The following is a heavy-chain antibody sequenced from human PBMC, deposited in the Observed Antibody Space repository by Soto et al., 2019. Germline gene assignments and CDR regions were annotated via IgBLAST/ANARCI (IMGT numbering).Heavy chain of an antibody. CDR2: IYYSGST. Sequence: SETLSLTCTVSGGSISSSSYYWGWIRQPPGKGLEWIGSIYYSGSTYYNPSLKSRVTISVDTSKNQFSLKLSSVTAADTAVYYCASQRNNGSGSYCRFDPWGQGTLVTVSS. D-gene: IGHD3-10*01. CDR3: ASQRNNGSGSYCRFDP. V-gene: IGHV4-39*01. J-gene: IGHJ5*02. CDR1: GGSISSSSYY.